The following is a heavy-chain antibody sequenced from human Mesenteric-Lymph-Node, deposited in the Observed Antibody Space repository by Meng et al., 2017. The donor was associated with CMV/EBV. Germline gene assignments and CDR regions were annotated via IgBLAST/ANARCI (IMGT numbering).Heavy chain of an antibody. V-gene: IGHV1-2*02. J-gene: IGHJ4*02. D-gene: IGHD1-26*01. CDR1: GYTFTGYY. CDR2: INPNSGGT. Sequence: ASVKVSCKASGYTFTGYYMHWVRQAPGQGLEWMGWINPNSGGTNYAQKFQGRVTITRNTSISTAYMELSSLRSEDTAVYYCARGRTEVYWGFFLGQTHRNPLDYWGQGTLVTVSS. CDR3: ARGRTEVYWGFFLGQTHRNPLDY.